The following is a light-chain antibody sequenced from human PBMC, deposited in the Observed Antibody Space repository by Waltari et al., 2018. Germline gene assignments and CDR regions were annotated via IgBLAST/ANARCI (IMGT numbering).Light chain of an antibody. CDR2: DAT. CDR3: QQYDNLAS. CDR1: QAISNH. Sequence: DIQMTHSPSSLSASVGDRVTITCQASQAISNHLNWYQHKPGKAPELLIFDATNLETGVPSRFRGSGSGTDFTLTIPSLQPEDFATYYCQQYDNLASFGGGTKVEIK. V-gene: IGKV1-33*01. J-gene: IGKJ4*01.